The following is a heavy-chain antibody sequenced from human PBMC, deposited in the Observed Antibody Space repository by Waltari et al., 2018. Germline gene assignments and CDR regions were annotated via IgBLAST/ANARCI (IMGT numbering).Heavy chain of an antibody. J-gene: IGHJ3*02. CDR3: ARTGERWLQFAAFDI. CDR1: RFTFSNYW. CDR2: INQDGSEE. Sequence: EVLLVESGGGLVQTGGSLRLSCAASRFTFSNYWLNWVRQAPGKGLEWVANINQDGSEEYYVDSLKGRFTISRDNAKNSLYLEMKTLRAEDTAIYYCARTGERWLQFAAFDIWGQGTMVTVSS. V-gene: IGHV3-7*01. D-gene: IGHD5-12*01.